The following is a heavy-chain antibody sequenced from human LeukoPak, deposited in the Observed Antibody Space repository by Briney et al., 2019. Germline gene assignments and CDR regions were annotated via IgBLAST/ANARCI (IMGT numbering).Heavy chain of an antibody. CDR1: GYTFSSYY. D-gene: IGHD6-6*01. CDR2: INPSGGST. V-gene: IGHV1-46*01. CDR3: AREGRELGIAARPKAYMDV. J-gene: IGHJ6*03. Sequence: ASVKVSFKASGYTFSSYYMHWVWQAPGQGLELMGIINPSGGSTSYAQKFQGRVTMTRDMSTSTVYMELSSLRSEDTAVYYCAREGRELGIAARPKAYMDVWGKGTTVTVSS.